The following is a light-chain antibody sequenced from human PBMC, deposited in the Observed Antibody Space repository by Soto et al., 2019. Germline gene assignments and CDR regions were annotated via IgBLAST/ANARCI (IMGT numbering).Light chain of an antibody. J-gene: IGKJ5*01. CDR1: QSVDSNY. CDR2: GAS. V-gene: IGKV3-20*01. Sequence: EIVLAQAPGTLSLSPGEEATLSCRAIQSVDSNYLAWYQQKPGQTPRLIIYGASGRADGIPHRFSGSGFGTDFTLTISKVEPEDFAVYYCQQCGTPRSVTFGQGTRLEIK. CDR3: QQCGTPRSVT.